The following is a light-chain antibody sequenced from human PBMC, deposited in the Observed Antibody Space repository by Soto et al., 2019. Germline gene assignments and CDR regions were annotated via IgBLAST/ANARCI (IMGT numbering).Light chain of an antibody. CDR3: AAWDDILNGYV. CDR2: SNN. J-gene: IGLJ1*01. CDR1: SSNIGSNT. Sequence: QSVLTQPPSASGTPGQRVTISCSGSSSNIGSNTVNWYQQLPGTAPKLLIYSNNQRPSGVPDRFSGSESGTSASLAISGLQSEDEADYYCAAWDDILNGYVFGAGTKVTVL. V-gene: IGLV1-44*01.